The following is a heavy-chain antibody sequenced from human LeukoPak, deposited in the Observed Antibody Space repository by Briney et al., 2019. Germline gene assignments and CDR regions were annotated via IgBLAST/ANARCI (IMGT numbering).Heavy chain of an antibody. CDR3: ARGYSGSYIRYNWFDP. V-gene: IGHV4-4*07. Sequence: SETLSLTCTVSGGSISSYYWSWIRQPAGKGLEWIGRIYTSGSTNYNPSLKSRVTMSVDTSKNQFSLKLSSVTAADTAVYYCARGYSGSYIRYNWFDPWGQGTLVTVSS. CDR2: IYTSGST. J-gene: IGHJ5*02. D-gene: IGHD1-26*01. CDR1: GGSISSYY.